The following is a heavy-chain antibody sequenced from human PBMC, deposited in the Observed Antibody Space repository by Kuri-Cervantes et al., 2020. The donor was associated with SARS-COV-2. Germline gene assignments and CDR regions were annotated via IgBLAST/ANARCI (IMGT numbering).Heavy chain of an antibody. CDR3: ARDRSLYYYYGMDV. CDR2: INTNTGNP. CDR1: GYTFTSYG. V-gene: IGHV7-4-1*02. Sequence: ASVKVSCKASGYTFTSYGISWVRQAPGQGLEWMGWINTNTGNPTYAQGFTGRFVFSLDTSVSTAYLQISSLKAEDTAVYYCARDRSLYYYYGMDVWGQGTTVTVSS. J-gene: IGHJ6*02.